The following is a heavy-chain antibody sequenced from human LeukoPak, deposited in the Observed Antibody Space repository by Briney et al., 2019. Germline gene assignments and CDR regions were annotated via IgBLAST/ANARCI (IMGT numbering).Heavy chain of an antibody. CDR2: INHSGST. J-gene: IGHJ5*02. CDR3: ARGPLCGIVVVPAPLDP. V-gene: IGHV4-34*01. Sequence: PSETLSLTCAVYGGSFSGYYWSWIRQPPGKGLEWIGEINHSGSTNYNPSLKSRVTISVDTSKNQFSLKLSSVTAADTAVYYCARGPLCGIVVVPAPLDPWGQGTLVTVSS. D-gene: IGHD2-2*01. CDR1: GGSFSGYY.